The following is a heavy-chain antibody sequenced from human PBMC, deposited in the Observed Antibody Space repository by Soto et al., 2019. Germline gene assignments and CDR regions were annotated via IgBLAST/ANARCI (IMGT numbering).Heavy chain of an antibody. Sequence: ASVKVSCKASGGTFSSYAISWVRQAPGQGLEWMGWMNPNSGNTGYAQKFQGRVTMTRNTSISTAYMELSSLRSEDTAVYYCARGKTRISGSYYGYWGQGTLVTVSS. CDR2: MNPNSGNT. D-gene: IGHD1-26*01. CDR1: GGTFSSYA. V-gene: IGHV1-8*02. J-gene: IGHJ4*02. CDR3: ARGKTRISGSYYGY.